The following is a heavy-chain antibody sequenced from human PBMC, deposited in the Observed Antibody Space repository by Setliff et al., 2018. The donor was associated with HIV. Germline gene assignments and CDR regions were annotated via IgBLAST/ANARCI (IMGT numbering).Heavy chain of an antibody. D-gene: IGHD1-26*01. CDR2: MTASGSSI. J-gene: IGHJ4*02. V-gene: IGHV3-48*03. CDR3: ARDDPAGGIDY. CDR1: GFTFSIYE. Sequence: GGSLRLSCAASGFTFSIYEMNWVRQAPGKGLEWVSYMTASGSSISYADSVKGRFTVSRDNAKYSLYLQMNSLRAEDTAIYYCARDDPAGGIDYWGQGTLVTVSS.